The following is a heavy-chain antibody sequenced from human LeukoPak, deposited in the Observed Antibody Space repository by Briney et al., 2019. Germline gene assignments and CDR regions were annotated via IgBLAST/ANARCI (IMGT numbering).Heavy chain of an antibody. CDR3: AKGLGDYDSSGYYYRQPFDY. V-gene: IGHV3-23*01. CDR2: ISGSGGST. J-gene: IGHJ4*02. D-gene: IGHD3-22*01. CDR1: GFTFSSYA. Sequence: GGSLRLSCAASGFTFSSYAMSWVRQAPGKGLEWVSAISGSGGSTYYADSVKGRFTISRDNSKNTLYLQMNSLRAEDTAVYYCAKGLGDYDSSGYYYRQPFDYWGQGTLVTVSS.